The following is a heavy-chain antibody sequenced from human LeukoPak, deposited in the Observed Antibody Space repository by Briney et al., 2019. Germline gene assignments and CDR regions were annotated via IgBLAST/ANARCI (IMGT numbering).Heavy chain of an antibody. D-gene: IGHD6-13*01. J-gene: IGHJ4*02. Sequence: GGSLRLSCAASGFTFSTYSMSWVRQAPGKGLEWVANINQDGSEKYYVDSVKGRFTISRDNAKNSLYLQLNGLRAEDTGVYYCARDRVWTVLYWGQGTLVTVSS. CDR3: ARDRVWTVLY. V-gene: IGHV3-7*01. CDR1: GFTFSTYS. CDR2: INQDGSEK.